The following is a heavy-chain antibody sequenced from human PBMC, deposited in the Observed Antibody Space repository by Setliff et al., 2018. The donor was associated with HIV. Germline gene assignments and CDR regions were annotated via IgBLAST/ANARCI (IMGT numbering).Heavy chain of an antibody. D-gene: IGHD6-13*01. CDR3: AKVLDIATTGRRLGVLDI. CDR2: ITPNGGSA. Sequence: ASVKVSCKTSGYTFTNYYVHWVRQAPGQGLEWMGVITPNGGSANYAQKFQGRVTITSDTSTSTVYMELRNLRSEDTALYYCAKVLDIATTGRRLGVLDIWGQGTMVT. CDR1: GYTFTNYY. J-gene: IGHJ3*02. V-gene: IGHV1-46*01.